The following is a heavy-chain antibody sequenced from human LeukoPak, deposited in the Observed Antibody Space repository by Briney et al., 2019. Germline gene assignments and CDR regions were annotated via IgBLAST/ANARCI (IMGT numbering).Heavy chain of an antibody. J-gene: IGHJ6*03. CDR3: ARGSLPAAMGYYYMDV. CDR2: IYTSGST. CDR1: GGSISSYY. Sequence: SETLSLTCTVSGGSISSYYWSWIRQPAGKGLEWIGRIYTSGSTNYNPSLKSLVTMSVDTSKNQFSLKLSSVTAADTAVYYCARGSLPAAMGYYYMDVWGKGTTVTVSS. V-gene: IGHV4-4*07. D-gene: IGHD2-2*01.